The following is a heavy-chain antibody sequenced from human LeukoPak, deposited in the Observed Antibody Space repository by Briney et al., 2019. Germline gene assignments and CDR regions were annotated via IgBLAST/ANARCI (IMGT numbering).Heavy chain of an antibody. CDR1: GYTFTSYG. CDR3: ARNPQKRGWELLSRFDY. D-gene: IGHD1-26*01. Sequence: ASVKVSCKASGYTFTSYGISWVRQAPGQGLEWMGWISAYNGNTNCAQKLQGRVTMTTDTSTSTAYMELRSLRSDDTAVYYCARNPQKRGWELLSRFDYWGQGTLVTVSS. J-gene: IGHJ4*02. V-gene: IGHV1-18*01. CDR2: ISAYNGNT.